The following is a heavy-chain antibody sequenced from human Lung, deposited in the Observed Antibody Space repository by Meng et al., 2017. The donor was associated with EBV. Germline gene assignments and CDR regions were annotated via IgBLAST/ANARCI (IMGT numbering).Heavy chain of an antibody. J-gene: IGHJ4*02. CDR1: GSTFSASA. CDR2: IRSKANNYAT. Sequence: VQLVESGGGVVQPGGSLKLSCAASGSTFSASAMHWVRQASGKGLEWVGRIRSKANNYATAFGASVEGRFTISRDDSNNTAYLQMNSLKTEDTAVYYCTSLSLWGQGILVTVSS. D-gene: IGHD3-16*01. V-gene: IGHV3-73*01. CDR3: TSLSL.